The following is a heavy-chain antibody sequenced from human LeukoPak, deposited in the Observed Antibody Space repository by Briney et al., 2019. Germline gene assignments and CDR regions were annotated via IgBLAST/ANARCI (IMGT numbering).Heavy chain of an antibody. CDR2: ISTSSSYI. CDR3: ARGGSMATSYYFDY. CDR1: GFTFSSDS. Sequence: GGSLRLSCAASGFTFSSDSMSWFRQAPGKGLEWVSSISTSSSYIYYADSVKGRFTISRDNAKNSLYLQMNSLRAEDTAVYYCARGGSMATSYYFDYWGQGTLVTVSS. D-gene: IGHD5-24*01. J-gene: IGHJ4*02. V-gene: IGHV3-21*01.